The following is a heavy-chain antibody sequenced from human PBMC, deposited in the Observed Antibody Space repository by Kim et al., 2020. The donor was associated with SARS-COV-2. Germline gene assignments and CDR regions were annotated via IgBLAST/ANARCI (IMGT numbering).Heavy chain of an antibody. D-gene: IGHD2-21*02. Sequence: SETLSLTCAVYGGSFSGYYWSWIRQPPGKGLEWIGEINHSGSTNYNPSLKSRVTISVDTSKNQFSLKLSSVTAADTAVYYCARGWYSWYFQHWGQGTLVTVSS. V-gene: IGHV4-34*01. J-gene: IGHJ1*01. CDR2: INHSGST. CDR1: GGSFSGYY. CDR3: ARGWYSWYFQH.